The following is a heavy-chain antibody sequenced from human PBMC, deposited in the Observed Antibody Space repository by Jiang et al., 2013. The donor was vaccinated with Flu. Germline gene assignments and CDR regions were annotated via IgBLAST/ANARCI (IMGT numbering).Heavy chain of an antibody. CDR1: GYTFSNHT. J-gene: IGHJ6*02. CDR3: ARGSRGYYGMDV. Sequence: QSGSELKKPGASVKVSCKASGYTFSNHTINWVRQAPGQGLEWMGWTNINTGHPTYAQGFTGRFVFSLDTSVTTAYLQIQSLKAEDTATYYCARGSRGYYGMDVWGRGTRGHRLL. D-gene: IGHD6-13*01. CDR2: TNINTGHP. V-gene: IGHV7-4-1*01.